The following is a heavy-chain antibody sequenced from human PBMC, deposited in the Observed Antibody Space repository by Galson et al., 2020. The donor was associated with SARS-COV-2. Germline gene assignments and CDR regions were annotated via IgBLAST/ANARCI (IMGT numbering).Heavy chain of an antibody. CDR2: LQSGGTT. CDR1: GFTVSTNY. CDR3: ARIPRSPGYYYYYMDV. J-gene: IGHJ6*03. V-gene: IGHV3-66*02. D-gene: IGHD3-16*01. Sequence: GSLRLPCAASGFTVSTNYMSWVRQAPGTGLEWVSLLQSGGTTYYADYAKDRFTISRDDSKNTLYFQMNSLRADDTAVYYCARIPRSPGYYYYYMDVWGEGTTVIISS.